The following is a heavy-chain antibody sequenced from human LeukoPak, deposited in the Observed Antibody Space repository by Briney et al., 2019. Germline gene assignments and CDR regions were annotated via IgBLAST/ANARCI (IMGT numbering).Heavy chain of an antibody. CDR3: ARPLLYSSSFHD. CDR1: GGTFSSYA. V-gene: IGHV1-69*13. Sequence: SVKVSCKASGGTFSSYAISWVRQAPGQGLEWMGGIIPIFGTANYAQKFQGRVTITADESTSTAYMELSSLRSEDTAVYYCARPLLYSSSFHDWGQGTLVTVSS. J-gene: IGHJ4*02. D-gene: IGHD6-13*01. CDR2: IIPIFGTA.